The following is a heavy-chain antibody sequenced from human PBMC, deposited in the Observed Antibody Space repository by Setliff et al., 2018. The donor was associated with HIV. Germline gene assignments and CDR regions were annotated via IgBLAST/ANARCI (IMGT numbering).Heavy chain of an antibody. D-gene: IGHD5-12*01. V-gene: IGHV7-4-1*02. Sequence: GASVKVSCKASRYTFTKYFTQWVRQAPGQGPEWMGWINTETGNPMYAQGFTGRFVFSLDPSVNTAYLQINSLTPDGGGVYYCAVDRHAFDIWGQGTVVTVSS. CDR2: INTETGNP. J-gene: IGHJ3*02. CDR3: AVDRHAFDI. CDR1: RYTFTKYF.